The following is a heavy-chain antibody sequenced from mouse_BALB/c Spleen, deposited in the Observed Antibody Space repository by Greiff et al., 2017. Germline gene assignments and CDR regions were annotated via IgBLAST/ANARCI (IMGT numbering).Heavy chain of an antibody. V-gene: IGHV5-4*02. Sequence: DVMLVESGGGLVKPGGSLKLSCAASGFTFSDYYMYWVRQTPEKRLEWVATISDGGSYTYYPDSVKGRFTISRDNAKNNLYLQMSSLKSEDTAMYYCAREGFAAAYWGQGTLVTVSA. CDR1: GFTFSDYY. CDR2: ISDGGSYT. J-gene: IGHJ3*01. CDR3: AREGFAAAY.